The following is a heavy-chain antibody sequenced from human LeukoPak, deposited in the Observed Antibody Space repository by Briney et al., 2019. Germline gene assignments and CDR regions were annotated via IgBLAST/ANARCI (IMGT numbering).Heavy chain of an antibody. CDR2: IIPIFGTA. D-gene: IGHD3-22*01. Sequence: ASVKVSCKASGGTFSSYAISWVRQAPGQGLEWMGGIIPIFGTANYAQKFQGRVTITADESTSTAYMELSSLRSEDTAVYYCASRAYDSSGYYPHYFDYWGQEPWSPSPQ. V-gene: IGHV1-69*13. CDR3: ASRAYDSSGYYPHYFDY. CDR1: GGTFSSYA. J-gene: IGHJ4*01.